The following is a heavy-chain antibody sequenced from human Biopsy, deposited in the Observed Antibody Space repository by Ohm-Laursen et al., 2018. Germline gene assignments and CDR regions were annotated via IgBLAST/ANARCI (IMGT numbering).Heavy chain of an antibody. V-gene: IGHV1-18*01. D-gene: IGHD3-3*01. CDR2: ISPFYGDT. CDR1: GYTFTNYG. Sequence: ASVEVSCKASGYTFTNYGISWVRQAPGQGLEWMGWISPFYGDTDYAQKLQGRVTMTTDTSTSTAYMDLRSLRSDDTAVYYCARDRWPHVTLLGLVVFDFWGQGTLVIVSS. J-gene: IGHJ4*02. CDR3: ARDRWPHVTLLGLVVFDF.